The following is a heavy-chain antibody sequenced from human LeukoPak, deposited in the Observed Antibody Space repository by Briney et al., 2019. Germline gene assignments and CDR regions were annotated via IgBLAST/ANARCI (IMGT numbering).Heavy chain of an antibody. D-gene: IGHD1-26*01. V-gene: IGHV5-51*01. CDR3: ASATKPMGAADAFDI. CDR2: IYPGDSDT. Sequence: GESLKISCQGSGYSFTSFWIGWVRQMPGKGLEWMGIIYPGDSDTRYSLSFQGQVTISADKSISTAYLQWSSLKASDTAMYYCASATKPMGAADAFDIWGQGTMVTVSS. CDR1: GYSFTSFW. J-gene: IGHJ3*02.